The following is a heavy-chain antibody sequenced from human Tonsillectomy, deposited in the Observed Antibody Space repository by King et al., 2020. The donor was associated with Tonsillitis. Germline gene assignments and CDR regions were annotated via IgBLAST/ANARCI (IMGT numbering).Heavy chain of an antibody. CDR3: ARGSLTIFGVAPHY. CDR2: INHSGST. D-gene: IGHD3-3*01. Sequence: VQLQQWGAGLLKPSETLSLTCAVYGGSFRTYYCSWIRQPPGKGLEWCGEINHSGSTNYNPSLKSRVTLSVDTSKNQFSLKVRSVTAADTALYYCARGSLTIFGVAPHYWGQGTLVTVSS. J-gene: IGHJ4*02. V-gene: IGHV4-34*01. CDR1: GGSFRTYY.